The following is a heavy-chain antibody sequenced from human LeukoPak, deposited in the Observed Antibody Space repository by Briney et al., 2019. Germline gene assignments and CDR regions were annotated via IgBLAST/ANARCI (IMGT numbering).Heavy chain of an antibody. D-gene: IGHD6-19*01. V-gene: IGHV4-61*02. CDR2: IYTSGST. Sequence: SETLSLTCSVSGGSISSGSYYWTWVRQPAGRGLEWIGRIYTSGSTNYNPSLKSRVTISIDASKNHFSLKLTSVTAADTAVYYCARDIGTGWFASQGHNWFDPWGQRTLVTVSS. J-gene: IGHJ5*02. CDR1: GGSISSGSYY. CDR3: ARDIGTGWFASQGHNWFDP.